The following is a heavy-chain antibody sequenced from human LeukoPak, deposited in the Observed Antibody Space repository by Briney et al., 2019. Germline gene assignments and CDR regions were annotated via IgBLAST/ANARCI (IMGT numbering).Heavy chain of an antibody. CDR3: ARDTWPKLGYCSGGSCLDAFDI. D-gene: IGHD2-15*01. CDR2: IYTSAST. J-gene: IGHJ3*02. V-gene: IGHV4-4*07. Sequence: SENLSLTCTVSGGSISSYYWSWIRQPAGKGLEWIGRIYTSASTNYNPSLKSRVTMSVDTSKNQFSLKLSSVTAADTAVYYCARDTWPKLGYCSGGSCLDAFDIWGQGTMVTVSS. CDR1: GGSISSYY.